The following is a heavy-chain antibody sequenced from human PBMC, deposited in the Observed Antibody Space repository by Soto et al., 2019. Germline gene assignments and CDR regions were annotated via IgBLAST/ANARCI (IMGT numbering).Heavy chain of an antibody. CDR1: GYTFTSYG. CDR3: ASGYHVAVVAAIQYYYYYGMDV. CDR2: ISAYNGNT. D-gene: IGHD2-15*01. J-gene: IGHJ6*02. Sequence: GASVKVSCKAPGYTFTSYGISWVRQAPGQGLEWMGWISAYNGNTNYAQKLQGRVTMTTDTSTSTVYMELSSLRSEDTAVYYCASGYHVAVVAAIQYYYYYGMDVWGQGTTVTVSS. V-gene: IGHV1-18*01.